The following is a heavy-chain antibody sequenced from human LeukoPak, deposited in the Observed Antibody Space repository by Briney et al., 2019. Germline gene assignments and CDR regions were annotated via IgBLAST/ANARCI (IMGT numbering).Heavy chain of an antibody. D-gene: IGHD2-2*01. J-gene: IGHJ4*02. CDR1: GFTFSSYA. CDR3: ARYLRDSGTSRVTLDH. CDR2: ISYDGSNK. V-gene: IGHV3-30-3*01. Sequence: GGSLRLSCAASGFTFSSYAMHWVRQAPGKGLEWVAVISYDGSNKYYADSVKGRFTISRDNSKNTLSLRMGSLRADDTAIYFCARYLRDSGTSRVTLDHWGQGTLVTVSS.